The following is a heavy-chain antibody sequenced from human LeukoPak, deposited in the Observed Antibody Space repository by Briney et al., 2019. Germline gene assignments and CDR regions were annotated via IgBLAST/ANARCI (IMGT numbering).Heavy chain of an antibody. J-gene: IGHJ5*02. V-gene: IGHV1-8*03. CDR2: MSPNSGNT. CDR3: ARGRGYTLGWFDP. CDR1: GYTFTSYD. D-gene: IGHD3-22*01. Sequence: ASVKVSCKASGYTFTSYDINWVRQATGQGLEWMGWMSPNSGNTRYAQKFQGRVTITRNTSISTAYMELSSLRSEDTAVYYCARGRGYTLGWFDPWGQGTLVTVSS.